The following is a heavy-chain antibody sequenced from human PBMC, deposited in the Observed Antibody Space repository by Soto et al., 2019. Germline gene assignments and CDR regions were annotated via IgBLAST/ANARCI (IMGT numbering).Heavy chain of an antibody. CDR3: ARVLRYFDWNYYYYGMDV. CDR1: GGTFSSYA. J-gene: IGHJ6*02. V-gene: IGHV1-69*13. CDR2: IIPIFGTA. D-gene: IGHD3-9*01. Sequence: ASVKVSCKASGGTFSSYAISWVRQAPGQGLEWMGGIIPIFGTANYAQKFQGRVTITADESTSPAYMDLSSLRSEDTAVYYCARVLRYFDWNYYYYGMDVWGQGTTVTVSS.